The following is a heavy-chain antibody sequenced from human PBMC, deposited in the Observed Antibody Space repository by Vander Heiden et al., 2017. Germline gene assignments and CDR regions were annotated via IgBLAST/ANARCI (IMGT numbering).Heavy chain of an antibody. V-gene: IGHV3-33*01. J-gene: IGHJ4*02. CDR1: GFTFSGYG. CDR3: ARGIQRWSAGFDY. CDR2: IWYDGSSQ. D-gene: IGHD5-18*01. Sequence: QVQLAASGGGVVQPGRSLRLSCAASGFTFSGYGMHWVRQAPGKGLEWVAVIWYDGSSQYYADSVKGRFTISRDNSKNTLYLQMKSLRAEDTAVYYCARGIQRWSAGFDYWGQGTLVTVSS.